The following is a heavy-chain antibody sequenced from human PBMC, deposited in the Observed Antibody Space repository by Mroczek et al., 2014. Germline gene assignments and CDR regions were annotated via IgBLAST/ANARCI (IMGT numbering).Heavy chain of an antibody. CDR2: IYTSGST. D-gene: IGHD6-19*01. Sequence: QVQLVQSGPGLVKPSQTLSLTCTVSGGSISSGSYYWSWIRQPAGKGLEWIGRIYTSGSTNYNPSLKSRVTISVDTSKNQFSLKLSSVTAADTAVYYCAREIRQWLVPRYFDYWGQGTLVTVSS. CDR1: GGSISSGSYY. CDR3: AREIRQWLVPRYFDY. V-gene: IGHV4-61*02. J-gene: IGHJ4*02.